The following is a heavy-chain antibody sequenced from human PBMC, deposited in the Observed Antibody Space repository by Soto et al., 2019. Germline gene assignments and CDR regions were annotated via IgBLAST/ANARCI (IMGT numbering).Heavy chain of an antibody. V-gene: IGHV3-23*01. J-gene: IGHJ4*02. Sequence: EVQLLESGGDLIQPGGSLRLSCAASGFTFSSYAMSWVRQAPGKGLGWVSAISSSGGSTFYADSVKGRFTISRDNSRNKLILQMNSLRAEDTAIYSCAKNQPMPQARPYFDYRGQGTLVTVSS. CDR1: GFTFSSYA. CDR2: ISSSGGST. D-gene: IGHD2-2*01. CDR3: AKNQPMPQARPYFDY.